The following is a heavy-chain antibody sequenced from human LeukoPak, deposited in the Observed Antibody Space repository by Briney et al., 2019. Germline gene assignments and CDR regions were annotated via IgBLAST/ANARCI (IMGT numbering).Heavy chain of an antibody. CDR1: GGSISSGGYY. D-gene: IGHD3-22*01. Sequence: SETLSLTCTVSGGSISSGGYYWSWIRQHPGKGLEWIVYIYYSGSTYYNPSLKSRVTISVDTSKNQFSLKLSSVTAADTAVYYCARVGKCDSSGYFCFDYWGQGTLVTVSS. CDR3: ARVGKCDSSGYFCFDY. V-gene: IGHV4-31*03. J-gene: IGHJ4*02. CDR2: IYYSGST.